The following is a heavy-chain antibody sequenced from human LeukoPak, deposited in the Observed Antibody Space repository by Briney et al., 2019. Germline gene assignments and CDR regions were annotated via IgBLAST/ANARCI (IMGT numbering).Heavy chain of an antibody. CDR1: GGSISSGDYY. D-gene: IGHD6-13*01. V-gene: IGHV4-30-4*01. CDR3: ARDGIAAADYYGMDV. CDR2: IYYSGST. J-gene: IGHJ6*04. Sequence: PSQTLSLTCTVSGGSISSGDYYWSWIRQPPGKGLEWIGYIYYSGSTYYNPSLKSRVTISVDTSKNQFSLKLSSVTAADTAVYYCARDGIAAADYYGMDVWGKGTTVTISS.